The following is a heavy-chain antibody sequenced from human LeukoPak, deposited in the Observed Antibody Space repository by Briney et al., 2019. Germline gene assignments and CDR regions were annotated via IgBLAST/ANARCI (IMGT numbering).Heavy chain of an antibody. D-gene: IGHD3-22*01. V-gene: IGHV4-4*02. CDR2: IYHSGST. Sequence: TSETLSLTCAVSGGSISSSDWWSWVRQPPGKGLEWIGEIYHSGSTNYNPSIKSLVTISVDKSKNQFSLNLSSVTAADTALYYCARDRRYYDSSAYIRGFDYWGQGTLVTVSS. CDR1: GGSISSSDW. J-gene: IGHJ4*02. CDR3: ARDRRYYDSSAYIRGFDY.